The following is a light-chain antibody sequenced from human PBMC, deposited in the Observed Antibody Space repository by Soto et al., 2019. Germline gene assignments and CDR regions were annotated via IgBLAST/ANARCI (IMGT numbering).Light chain of an antibody. CDR3: QQSYNTPIT. J-gene: IGKJ5*01. CDR1: QSINSY. CDR2: AAS. V-gene: IGKV1-39*01. Sequence: DIPMTQSPSSLSASVGDRVTITFRASQSINSYLNWYQQQPGKAPKLLIYAASSFQSGVPSRFSGSGSGTEFTLTISSLQPEDFATYYCQQSYNTPITFGQGTRLEIK.